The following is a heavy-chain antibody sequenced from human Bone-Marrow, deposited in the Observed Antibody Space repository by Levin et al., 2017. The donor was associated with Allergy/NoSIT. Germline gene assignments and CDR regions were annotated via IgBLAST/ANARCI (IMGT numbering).Heavy chain of an antibody. CDR2: IIPIFGTA. Sequence: SVKVSCKASGGTFSSYAISWVRQAPGQGLEWMGGIIPIFGTANYAQKFQGRVTITADESTSTAYMELSSMRSEETAVYYCAGDRPREGYCSGGSCPGAFDIWGQGTMVTVSS. D-gene: IGHD2-15*01. J-gene: IGHJ3*02. CDR1: GGTFSSYA. V-gene: IGHV1-69*13. CDR3: AGDRPREGYCSGGSCPGAFDI.